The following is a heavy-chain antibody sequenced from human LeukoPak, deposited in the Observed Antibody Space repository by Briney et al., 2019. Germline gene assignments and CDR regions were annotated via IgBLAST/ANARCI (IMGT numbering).Heavy chain of an antibody. J-gene: IGHJ4*02. CDR2: ISAYNGNT. D-gene: IGHD6-13*01. Sequence: ASVKVSCKASGYTFTCYGISWVRQAPGQGLEWMGWISAYNGNTNYAQKLQGRVTMTTDTSTSTAYMELRSLRSDDTAVYYCARDRAAAGPYYFDYWGQGTLVTVSS. CDR1: GYTFTCYG. V-gene: IGHV1-18*01. CDR3: ARDRAAAGPYYFDY.